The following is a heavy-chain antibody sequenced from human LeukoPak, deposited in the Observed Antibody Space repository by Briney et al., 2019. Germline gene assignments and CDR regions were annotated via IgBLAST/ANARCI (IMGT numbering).Heavy chain of an antibody. V-gene: IGHV4-59*11. CDR3: AKDTLERRWFAP. CDR1: GGSISSHY. Sequence: SETLSLTCTVSGGSISSHYWSWIRQPPGKGLEWIGYIYYSGSTSYNPSLTSRVTITLGTSKNRFCLQLTSVTPTDTAVYYCAKDTLERRWFAPWGQGTLVTVSS. J-gene: IGHJ5*02. CDR2: IYYSGST. D-gene: IGHD1-1*01.